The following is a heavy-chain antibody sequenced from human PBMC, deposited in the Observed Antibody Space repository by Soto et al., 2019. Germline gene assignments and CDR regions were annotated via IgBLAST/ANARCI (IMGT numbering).Heavy chain of an antibody. D-gene: IGHD2-15*01. CDR1: GYTFTSYD. J-gene: IGHJ6*03. CDR2: FDPEDGET. V-gene: IGHV1-24*01. CDR3: ATRYCSGGSCYFYMDV. Sequence: ASVKVSCKASGYTFTSYDINWVRQAPGKGLEWMGGFDPEDGETIYAQKFQGRVTMTEDTSTDTAYMELSSLRSEDTAVYYCATRYCSGGSCYFYMDVWGKGTTVTVSS.